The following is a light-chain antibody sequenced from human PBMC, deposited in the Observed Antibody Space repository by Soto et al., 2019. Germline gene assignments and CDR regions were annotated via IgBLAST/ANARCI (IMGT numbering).Light chain of an antibody. Sequence: IVLTHSPGTLSLSPWERATLSCRASQNVSSNLLVWYQQHPGQAPRLLIYDASTRATGIPARFSGSGSGTEFTLTISSLLSEDFAVYSCQQYNNWPLTFGGGTKVDIK. V-gene: IGKV3D-15*01. J-gene: IGKJ4*01. CDR3: QQYNNWPLT. CDR1: QNVSSN. CDR2: DAS.